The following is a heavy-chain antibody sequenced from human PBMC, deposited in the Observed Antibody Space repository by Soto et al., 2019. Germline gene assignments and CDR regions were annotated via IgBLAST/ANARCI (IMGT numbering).Heavy chain of an antibody. V-gene: IGHV1-18*01. CDR3: ARDSPPFDP. Sequence: QGQLVQSGAEVKKPGASVKVSCKASGYTFSSYGISWVRQAPGQGLEWMGWIRAYNGNTNYAQKLQGRVTMTTDTSTSTAHMERTTLSSDDTAVYHCARDSPPFDPWGQGTLVTVSS. CDR2: IRAYNGNT. J-gene: IGHJ5*02. CDR1: GYTFSSYG.